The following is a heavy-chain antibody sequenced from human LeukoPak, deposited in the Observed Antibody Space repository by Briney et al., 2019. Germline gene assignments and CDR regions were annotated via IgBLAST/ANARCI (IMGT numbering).Heavy chain of an antibody. V-gene: IGHV4-61*02. J-gene: IGHJ4*02. CDR2: IYTSGST. D-gene: IGHD5-12*01. CDR1: GGSISSGSYY. CDR3: ARREAGTENPDIVASTYFDY. Sequence: SETLSLTCTVSGGSISSGSYYWSWIRQPAGKGLEWIGRIYTSGSTNYNPSLKSRVTISVDTSKNQFSLKLSSVTAADTAVYYCARREAGTENPDIVASTYFDYWGRGTLVTVSS.